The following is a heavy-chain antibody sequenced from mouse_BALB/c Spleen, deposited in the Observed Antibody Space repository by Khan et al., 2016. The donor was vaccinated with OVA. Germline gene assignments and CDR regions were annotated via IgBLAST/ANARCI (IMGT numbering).Heavy chain of an antibody. Sequence: EVELVESGGGLVQPGGSLKLSCEGSGFTFSNYAMSWVRQTPEKRLEWVASISSGGSTYYSDSVKGRFTISRDNARNILYLQMSSLRSEDTAMYYCARDYGFDYWGQGTLVTVSA. CDR1: GFTFSNYA. CDR2: ISSGGST. J-gene: IGHJ3*01. V-gene: IGHV5-6-5*01. CDR3: ARDYGFDY.